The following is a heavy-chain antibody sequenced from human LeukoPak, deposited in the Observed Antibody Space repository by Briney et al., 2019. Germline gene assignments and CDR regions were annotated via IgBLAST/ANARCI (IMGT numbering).Heavy chain of an antibody. CDR2: ISDTGST. CDR1: GDSISSYY. J-gene: IGHJ4*02. D-gene: IGHD2-2*01. CDR3: ARRVSTMTQFDF. Sequence: SETLSLTCTVSGDSISSYYWSWIRQPPGKGLEWIGYISDTGSTDYNPSLKSRVTISVDTSKSQFSLKLRSVTAADTAVYYCARRVSTMTQFDFWGQGTLVTVSS. V-gene: IGHV4-59*01.